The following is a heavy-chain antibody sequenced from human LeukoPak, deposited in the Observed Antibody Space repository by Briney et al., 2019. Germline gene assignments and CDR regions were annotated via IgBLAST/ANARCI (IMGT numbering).Heavy chain of an antibody. D-gene: IGHD6-13*01. Sequence: LPGGSLRLSCAASGFTFSSYAMSWVRQAPGKGLEWVSAISGSGGSTYYADSVKGRFTISRDNSKNTLYLQMNSLRAEDTAVYYCAKVALGGYSQPEYYYYYYGMDVWGQGTTVTVSS. CDR2: ISGSGGST. CDR1: GFTFSSYA. J-gene: IGHJ6*02. V-gene: IGHV3-23*01. CDR3: AKVALGGYSQPEYYYYYYGMDV.